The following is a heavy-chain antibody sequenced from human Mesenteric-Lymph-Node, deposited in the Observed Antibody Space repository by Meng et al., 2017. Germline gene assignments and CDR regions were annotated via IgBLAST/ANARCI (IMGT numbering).Heavy chain of an antibody. Sequence: GESLKISWAASGFTFTNYAMRWVRQASGEGLEGVSVIGIDAVTIIYADSVKGRFTISRDNSKNTLFLQMNSLRAEDTAVYYCAKNGVRRSGGSRELEYWGQGTLVTVSS. V-gene: IGHV3-23*01. J-gene: IGHJ4*02. CDR1: GFTFTNYA. D-gene: IGHD2-15*01. CDR3: AKNGVRRSGGSRELEY. CDR2: IGIDAVTI.